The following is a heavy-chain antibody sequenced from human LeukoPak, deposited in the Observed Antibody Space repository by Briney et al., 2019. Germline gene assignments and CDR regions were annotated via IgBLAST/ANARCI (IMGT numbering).Heavy chain of an antibody. CDR1: GFTFSSYG. J-gene: IGHJ4*02. V-gene: IGHV3-33*01. Sequence: GGSLRLSCAASGFTFSSYGMHWVRQAPGKGLEWVAVIWYDGSTKYYADSVKGRFTISRDNSKNTLYLQMSSLRAEDTAVFYCARAGNPSWPVFDYWGQGTLVTVSS. CDR2: IWYDGSTK. CDR3: ARAGNPSWPVFDY. D-gene: IGHD2-2*01.